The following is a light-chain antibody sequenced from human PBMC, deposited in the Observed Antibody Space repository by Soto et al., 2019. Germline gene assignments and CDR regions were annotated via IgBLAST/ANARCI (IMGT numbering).Light chain of an antibody. CDR3: QQYKSFWT. CDR1: QTISSW. CDR2: KAS. Sequence: IQVYNSLSTLSGSEGDRVTITCRASQTISSWLAWYQQKPGKAPKLLIYKASTLKSGVPSRFSGSGSGTEFTLTISSLQPDDFATYYCQQYKSFWTFGQGTKVDI. J-gene: IGKJ1*01. V-gene: IGKV1-5*03.